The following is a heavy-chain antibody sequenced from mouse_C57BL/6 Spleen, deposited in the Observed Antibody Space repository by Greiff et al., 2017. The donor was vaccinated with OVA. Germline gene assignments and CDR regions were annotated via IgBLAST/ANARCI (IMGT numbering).Heavy chain of an antibody. CDR3: ARQDYSNYAWFAY. CDR1: GYTFTSYW. CDR2: IYPGSGST. Sequence: VQLQQPGAELVKPGASVKMSCKASGYTFTSYWITWVKQRPGQGLEWIGDIYPGSGSTNYNEKFKSKATLTVDTSSSTAYMQLSSLTSEDSAVYYSARQDYSNYAWFAYWGQGTLVTVSA. V-gene: IGHV1-55*01. D-gene: IGHD2-5*01. J-gene: IGHJ3*01.